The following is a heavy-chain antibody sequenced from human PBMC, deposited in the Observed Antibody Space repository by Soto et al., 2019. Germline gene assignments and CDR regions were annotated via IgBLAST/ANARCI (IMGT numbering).Heavy chain of an antibody. CDR2: INPSGGST. V-gene: IGHV1-46*01. CDR1: GYTFTSYY. J-gene: IGHJ6*02. Sequence: EASVKVSCKASGYTFTSYYMHWVRQAPGQGLEWMGIINPSGGSTSYAQKFQGRVTMTRDTSTSTVYMELSSLRSEDTAVYYCARDLSASIAAAGKSPGGYYYYGMDVWGQGTTVTVSS. D-gene: IGHD6-13*01. CDR3: ARDLSASIAAAGKSPGGYYYYGMDV.